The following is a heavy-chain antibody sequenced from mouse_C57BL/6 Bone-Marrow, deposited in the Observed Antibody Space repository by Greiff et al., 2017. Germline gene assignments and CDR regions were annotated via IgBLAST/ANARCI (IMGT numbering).Heavy chain of an antibody. Sequence: QVQLQQPGAELVKPGASVKLSCKASGYTFTSYWMHWVKQRPGQGLEWIGMIHPNSGSTNYNEKFKSKATLTVDKSSSTAYMQLSSLTSEDSAVYYCARKGMWGYDDYWGQGTTLTVSS. CDR3: ARKGMWGYDDY. CDR2: IHPNSGST. J-gene: IGHJ2*01. D-gene: IGHD2-2*01. CDR1: GYTFTSYW. V-gene: IGHV1-64*01.